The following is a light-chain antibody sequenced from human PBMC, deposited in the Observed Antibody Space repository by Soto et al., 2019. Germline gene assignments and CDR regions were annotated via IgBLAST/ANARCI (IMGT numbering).Light chain of an antibody. CDR1: QIVSNNY. Sequence: EIVLTQSPGTLSLSPGERATLSCRASQIVSNNYLAWYQQKPGQAPRRLIYRVSSRATGIPDRFSGSGSGTDFTLTISRLEPGDFAVYYCQQYGSSSWTFGQGTKVDIK. CDR3: QQYGSSSWT. V-gene: IGKV3-20*01. CDR2: RVS. J-gene: IGKJ1*01.